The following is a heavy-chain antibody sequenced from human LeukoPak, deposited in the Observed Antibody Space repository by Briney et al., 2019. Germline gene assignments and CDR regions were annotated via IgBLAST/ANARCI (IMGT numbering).Heavy chain of an antibody. J-gene: IGHJ6*03. Sequence: ASVKVSCKASGGTFSSYAISWVRQAPGQGLEWMGRIIPIFGTANYAQKFQGRVTITTDESTSTAYMELSSLRSEDTAVYYCASDNSQQLGNLYYYYYMDVWGKGTTVTVSS. CDR1: GGTFSSYA. V-gene: IGHV1-69*05. D-gene: IGHD6-13*01. CDR2: IIPIFGTA. CDR3: ASDNSQQLGNLYYYYYMDV.